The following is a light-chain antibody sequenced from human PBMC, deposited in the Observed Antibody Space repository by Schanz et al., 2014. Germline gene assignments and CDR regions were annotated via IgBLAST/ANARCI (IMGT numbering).Light chain of an antibody. CDR3: QQYGSSPLYT. CDR2: GAS. CDR1: QSVSSSY. V-gene: IGKV3-20*01. Sequence: EIVLTQSPGTLSLSPGERATLSCRASQSVSSSYFAWYQQKPGQAPRLLIYGASSRATGIPDRFSGSGSGTDFTLTISRLEPEDCAVYYCQQYGSSPLYTFGQGTKLEIK. J-gene: IGKJ2*01.